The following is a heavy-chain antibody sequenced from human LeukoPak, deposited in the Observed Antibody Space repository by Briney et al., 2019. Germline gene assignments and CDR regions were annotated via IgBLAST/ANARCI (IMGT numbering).Heavy chain of an antibody. J-gene: IGHJ6*03. CDR1: GFTFSTYW. Sequence: PGGSLRLSCAASGFTFSTYWMTWVRQAPGKGLEWVANIKQDGSEKYFVDSVKGRFTISRDNSKNTLYLQMNSLRAEDTAVYYCTRVFYYGSRYYYMDVWGKGTTVTISS. D-gene: IGHD3-10*01. CDR2: IKQDGSEK. CDR3: TRVFYYGSRYYYMDV. V-gene: IGHV3-7*01.